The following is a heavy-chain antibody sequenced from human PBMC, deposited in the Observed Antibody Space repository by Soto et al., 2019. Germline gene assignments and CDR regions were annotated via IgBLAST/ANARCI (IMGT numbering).Heavy chain of an antibody. CDR2: INSDGSTS. J-gene: IGHJ4*02. CDR3: ARSSYDSSGYSKDYDF. D-gene: IGHD3-22*01. V-gene: IGHV3-74*01. CDR1: GFTFRNYW. Sequence: GGSLRLSCAASGFTFRNYWMHWVRQAPGKGLVWVSRINSDGSTSSYADSVKGRFTISRDNAKNTLSLQMNSLRAEDTAVYFCARSSYDSSGYSKDYDFWGLGTLVTVSS.